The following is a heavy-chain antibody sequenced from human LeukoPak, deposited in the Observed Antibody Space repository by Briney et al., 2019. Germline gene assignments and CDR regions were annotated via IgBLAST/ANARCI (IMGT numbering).Heavy chain of an antibody. J-gene: IGHJ4*02. CDR2: IYTSGST. D-gene: IGHD3-9*01. CDR3: ARGDYDILTGYYSHY. Sequence: SETLSLTCTVSGGSISSGSYYWSWIRQPAGKGLEWIGRIYTSGSTNYNPSLKSRVTISVDTSKNQFSLKLSSVTAADTAVYYCARGDYDILTGYYSHYWGQGTLVTVSS. V-gene: IGHV4-61*02. CDR1: GGSISSGSYY.